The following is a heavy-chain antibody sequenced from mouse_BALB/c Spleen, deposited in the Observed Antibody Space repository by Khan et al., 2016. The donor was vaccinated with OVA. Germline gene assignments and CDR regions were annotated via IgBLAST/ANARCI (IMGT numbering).Heavy chain of an antibody. Sequence: VQLKQSGPELMKPGASVNISCKASAYSFTSYYMHWVKQSHGKSLEWIGCIDPFNGGTTYNQKFKGRATLTVDKSSSTAYMHLSTLTSEDSAVXYCARRTLDYWGQGTSVTVSS. J-gene: IGHJ4*01. CDR1: AYSFTSYY. V-gene: IGHV1S135*01. CDR2: IDPFNGGT. CDR3: ARRTLDY.